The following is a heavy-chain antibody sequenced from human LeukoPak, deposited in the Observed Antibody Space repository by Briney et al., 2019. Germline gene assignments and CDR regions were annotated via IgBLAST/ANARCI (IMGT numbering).Heavy chain of an antibody. Sequence: GGSLRLSCAASGFTFSSYPMSWVRQAPGKGLQWVSAISGGGGSAYYADSVKGRFTISRDNSKNTLSLQMNSLRAEDTAVYYCAKDRLDYYGSGSVGSVDVWGQGTTVTVSS. V-gene: IGHV3-23*01. CDR2: ISGGGGSA. J-gene: IGHJ6*02. D-gene: IGHD3-10*01. CDR3: AKDRLDYYGSGSVGSVDV. CDR1: GFTFSSYP.